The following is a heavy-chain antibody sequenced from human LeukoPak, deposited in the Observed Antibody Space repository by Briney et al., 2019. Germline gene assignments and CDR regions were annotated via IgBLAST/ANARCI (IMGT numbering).Heavy chain of an antibody. V-gene: IGHV3-23*01. CDR1: GFSLGDHG. J-gene: IGHJ4*02. Sequence: QPGGSLRLSCIASGFSLGDHGMSWVRQAPGKGLEWVSAISGSGGSTYYADSVKGRFTISRDNSKNTLYLQMNSLRAEDTAVYYCAKHRRDYFLFYFDYWGQGTLVTVSS. D-gene: IGHD2/OR15-2a*01. CDR2: ISGSGGST. CDR3: AKHRRDYFLFYFDY.